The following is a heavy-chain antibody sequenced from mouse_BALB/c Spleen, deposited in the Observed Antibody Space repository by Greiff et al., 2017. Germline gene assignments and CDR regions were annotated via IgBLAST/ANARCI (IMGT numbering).Heavy chain of an antibody. CDR3: ARDGAMGY. V-gene: IGHV5-4*02. CDR1: GFTFSDYY. Sequence: EVMLVESGGGLVKPGGSLKLSCAASGFTFSDYYMYWVRQTPEKRLEWVATISDGGSYTYYPDSVKGRFTISRDNAKNHLYLQMSSLKSEDTAMYDCARDGAMGYWGQGTSVTVSS. J-gene: IGHJ4*01. CDR2: ISDGGSYT.